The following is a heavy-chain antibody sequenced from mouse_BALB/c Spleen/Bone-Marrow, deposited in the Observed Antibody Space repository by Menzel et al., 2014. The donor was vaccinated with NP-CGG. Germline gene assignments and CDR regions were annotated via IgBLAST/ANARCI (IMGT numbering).Heavy chain of an antibody. CDR1: GFNMKDTY. CDR2: IDPANGNT. Sequence: AQLQQSGAELVKPGASVKLSCTASGFNMKDTYMHRVKQRPEQGLEWIGRIDPANGNTKYDPKFQGKATITADTSSNTAYLHLSSLASENTAVYYCARNGNYGAWFTYWAQATLVTVSA. J-gene: IGHJ3*01. D-gene: IGHD2-1*01. CDR3: ARNGNYGAWFTY. V-gene: IGHV14-3*02.